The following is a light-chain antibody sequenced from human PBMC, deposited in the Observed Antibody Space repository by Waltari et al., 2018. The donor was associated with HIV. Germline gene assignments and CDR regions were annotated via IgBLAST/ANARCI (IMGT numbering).Light chain of an antibody. J-gene: IGLJ3*02. CDR1: ALPKQY. V-gene: IGLV3-25*03. Sequence: SYELKQPPSVSVSPGQTARITCSGEALPKQYAYWYQQKPGQAPVLVIYKDSERPSGIPERFSGSSSGTTVTLTISGVQAEDEADYYCQSAASSATYRVFGGGTKLTVL. CDR2: KDS. CDR3: QSAASSATYRV.